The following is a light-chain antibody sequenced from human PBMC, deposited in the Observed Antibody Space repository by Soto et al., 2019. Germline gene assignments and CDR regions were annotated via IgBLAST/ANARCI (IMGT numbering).Light chain of an antibody. CDR1: QSVSNRY. J-gene: IGKJ1*01. CDR2: GAS. Sequence: EIVLTQSPGTLSLSPGERATLSCRASQSVSNRYLAWYQQKPGQAPRLLIYGASSRATGIPDRFSGSGSGTVFTLTISRLEPEDFAVYYCQQYGSSSWTFGQGTKVEIK. CDR3: QQYGSSSWT. V-gene: IGKV3-20*01.